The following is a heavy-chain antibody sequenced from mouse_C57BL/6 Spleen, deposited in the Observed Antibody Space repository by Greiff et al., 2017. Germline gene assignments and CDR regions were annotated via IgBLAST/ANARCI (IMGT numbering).Heavy chain of an antibody. CDR3: ARKSNYVGWVAY. V-gene: IGHV1-61*01. CDR2: IYPSDSET. CDR1: GYTFTSYW. D-gene: IGHD2-5*01. J-gene: IGHJ3*01. Sequence: QVQLQQPGAELVRPGSSVKLSCKASGYTFTSYWMDWVKQRPGQGLEWIGNIYPSDSETHYNQKFKDKATLTVDKSSSTAYMQLSSLTSEDSAVYYCARKSNYVGWVAYWGQGTLVTVSA.